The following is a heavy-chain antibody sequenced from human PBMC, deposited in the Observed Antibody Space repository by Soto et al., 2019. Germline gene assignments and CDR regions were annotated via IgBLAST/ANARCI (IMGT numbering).Heavy chain of an antibody. D-gene: IGHD4-17*01. CDR2: IYYSGST. V-gene: IGHV4-39*02. Sequence: SETLSLTCTVSGGSISSSSYYWGWIRQPPGKGLEWIGSIYYSGSTYYNPSLKSRVTISVDTSKNQFSLKLSSVTAADTAVYYCARESVLDYGDVYYYYYGMDVWGQGTTVTVSS. CDR3: ARESVLDYGDVYYYYYGMDV. CDR1: GGSISSSSYY. J-gene: IGHJ6*02.